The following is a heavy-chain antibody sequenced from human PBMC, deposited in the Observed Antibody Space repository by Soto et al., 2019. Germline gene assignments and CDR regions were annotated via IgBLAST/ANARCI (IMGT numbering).Heavy chain of an antibody. V-gene: IGHV3-74*01. D-gene: IGHD3-3*01. CDR1: GFTFSSYW. J-gene: IGHJ5*02. CDR3: ARDRFEYDFWSGYYGYNWFDP. CDR2: INSDGSST. Sequence: GGSLRLSCAASGFTFSSYWMHWVRQAPGKGLVWVSRINSDGSSTSYADSVKGRFTISRDNAKNTLYLQMNSLRAEDTAVYYCARDRFEYDFWSGYYGYNWFDPWGQGTLVTV.